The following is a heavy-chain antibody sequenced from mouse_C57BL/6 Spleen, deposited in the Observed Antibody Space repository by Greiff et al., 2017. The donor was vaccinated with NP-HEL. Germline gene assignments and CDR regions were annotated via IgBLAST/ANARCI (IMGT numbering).Heavy chain of an antibody. D-gene: IGHD2-5*01. CDR1: GYTFTSYW. CDR2: IDPSDSET. V-gene: IGHV1-52*01. CDR3: AREEGYSNYGFFAY. J-gene: IGHJ3*01. Sequence: QVQLQQPGAELVRPGSSVKLSCKASGYTFTSYWMHWVKQRPIQGLEWIGNIDPSDSETHYNQKFKDKATLTVDKSSSTAYKQLSSLTSEDSAVYYCAREEGYSNYGFFAYWGQGTLVTVSA.